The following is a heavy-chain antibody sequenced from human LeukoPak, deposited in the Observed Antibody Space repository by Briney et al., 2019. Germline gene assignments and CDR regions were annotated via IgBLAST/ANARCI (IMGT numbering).Heavy chain of an antibody. CDR3: ARDVPDFWIGFDH. Sequence: ASVKVSCKASGYPFTTYGLSWVRQAPGQGLEWMGQISGNDGDTTYAQKFQGRVTMTTDTGTTTAYMELTSLTSDDTAVYYCARDVPDFWIGFDHWGQGTLVTVSP. D-gene: IGHD3-3*01. J-gene: IGHJ4*02. CDR1: GYPFTTYG. CDR2: ISGNDGDT. V-gene: IGHV1-18*01.